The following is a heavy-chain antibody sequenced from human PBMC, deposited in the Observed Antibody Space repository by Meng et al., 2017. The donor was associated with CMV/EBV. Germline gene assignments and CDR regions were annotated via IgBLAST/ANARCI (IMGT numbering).Heavy chain of an antibody. CDR1: GGTFSSYA. CDR3: ARGAVVVVAATPWTGGMDV. J-gene: IGHJ6*02. D-gene: IGHD2-15*01. CDR2: IIPIFGTA. V-gene: IGHV1-69*05. Sequence: SVKVSCKASGGTFSSYAISWVRQAPGQGLEWMGGIIPIFGTANYAQKFQGRVTITTDESTSTAYMELSSLRSEDTAVYYCARGAVVVVAATPWTGGMDVWGQGTTVTVSS.